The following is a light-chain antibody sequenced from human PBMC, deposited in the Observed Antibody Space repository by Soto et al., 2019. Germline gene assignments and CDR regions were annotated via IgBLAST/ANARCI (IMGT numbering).Light chain of an antibody. CDR2: KAS. CDR3: QQYTSFYT. CDR1: QSIHNW. J-gene: IGKJ2*01. V-gene: IGKV1-5*03. Sequence: DIQMTQSPSTLSAFVGDRVTISCRASQSIHNWLAWYQQKPGKAPKLLIYKASTLEIGVPSMFSGSGSGTDFTLTISSLQAYDFATYYCQQYTSFYTFGQGTKLEVK.